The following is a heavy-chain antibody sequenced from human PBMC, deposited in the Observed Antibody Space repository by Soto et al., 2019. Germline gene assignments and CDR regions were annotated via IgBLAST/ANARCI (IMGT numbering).Heavy chain of an antibody. J-gene: IGHJ4*02. V-gene: IGHV3-7*03. CDR1: GFSFSNYW. CDR3: ARDPIDTIFGVVSKSDDY. Sequence: PGGSLRLSCAASGFSFSNYWMSWVRQAPGKGLEWVANINQDGRKKFYVDSVKGRFTISRDNAKKSLHLQMNSLRADDTAVYYCARDPIDTIFGVVSKSDDYWGQGTLVTVSS. D-gene: IGHD3-3*01. CDR2: INQDGRKK.